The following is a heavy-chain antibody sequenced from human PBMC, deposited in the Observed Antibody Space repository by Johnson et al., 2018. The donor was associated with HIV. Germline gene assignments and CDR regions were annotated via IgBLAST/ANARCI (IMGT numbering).Heavy chain of an antibody. V-gene: IGHV3-30-3*01. Sequence: QVQLVESGGGVVQPGRSLRLSCAASGFTFSSYAMHWVRQAPGKGLEWVAVISYDGSNKYYADSVKGRFTISRDNSKNTLYLQMNSLRAEDTAVYYCARDKIRGYPRRDAFDIWGQGTMVTVSS. CDR2: ISYDGSNK. J-gene: IGHJ3*02. CDR3: ARDKIRGYPRRDAFDI. D-gene: IGHD3-22*01. CDR1: GFTFSSYA.